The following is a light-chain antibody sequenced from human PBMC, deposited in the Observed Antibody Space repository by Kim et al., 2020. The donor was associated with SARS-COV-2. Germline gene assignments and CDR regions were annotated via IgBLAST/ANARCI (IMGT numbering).Light chain of an antibody. V-gene: IGLV3-19*01. Sequence: VALGQTVRITCQGDSLRRYYATWYQQKPGQAPILVIYGKSNRPSGIPDRFSGSSSGNTASLTITGTQAGDEADYYCNSRDSNDNVVFGGGTQLTVL. J-gene: IGLJ2*01. CDR3: NSRDSNDNVV. CDR1: SLRRYY. CDR2: GKS.